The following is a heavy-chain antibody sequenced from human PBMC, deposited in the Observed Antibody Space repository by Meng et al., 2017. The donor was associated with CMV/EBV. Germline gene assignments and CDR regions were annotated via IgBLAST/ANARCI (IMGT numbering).Heavy chain of an antibody. J-gene: IGHJ6*02. CDR2: ISGSGGST. CDR1: GFTFSSYA. D-gene: IGHD1-26*01. V-gene: IGHV3-23*01. Sequence: GESLKISCAASGFTFSSYAMHWVRQAPGKGLEWVSAISGSGGSTYYADSVKGRFTISRDNSKNTLYLPMNSLRAEDTAVYYCAKGSGSGSYNEDYYGMDVWGQGTTVTVSS. CDR3: AKGSGSGSYNEDYYGMDV.